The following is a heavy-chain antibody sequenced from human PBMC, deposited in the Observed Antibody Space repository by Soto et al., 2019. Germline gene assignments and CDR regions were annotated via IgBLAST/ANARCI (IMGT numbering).Heavy chain of an antibody. CDR3: ARSGSCTSTSCYGGFDI. J-gene: IGHJ3*02. V-gene: IGHV1-3*01. Sequence: QVQLVQSGAEVKKPGASVKVSCKTSGYTFTNYAIHWVRQAPGQRLEWMGWINAGDGNTKYSQKFQGRVTITRDTSASTAYMELSSLRSADAAVYYCARSGSCTSTSCYGGFDIWGHGTMVTVSS. CDR2: INAGDGNT. CDR1: GYTFTNYA. D-gene: IGHD2-2*01.